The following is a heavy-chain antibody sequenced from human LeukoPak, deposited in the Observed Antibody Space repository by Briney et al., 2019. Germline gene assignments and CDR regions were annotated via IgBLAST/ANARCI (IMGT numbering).Heavy chain of an antibody. V-gene: IGHV3-21*01. D-gene: IGHD3-22*01. CDR2: ISSSSSYI. CDR3: ANSYYYYDSSGYYLDY. Sequence: GGSLRLSCAASGFTFSSYSMNWVRQAPGKGLEWVSSISSSSSYIYYADSVKGRFTISRDNAKNSLYLQMNSLRAEDTAVYYCANSYYYYDSSGYYLDYWGQGTLVTVSS. J-gene: IGHJ4*02. CDR1: GFTFSSYS.